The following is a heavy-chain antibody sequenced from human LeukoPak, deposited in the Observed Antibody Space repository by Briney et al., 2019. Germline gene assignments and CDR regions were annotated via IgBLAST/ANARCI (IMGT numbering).Heavy chain of an antibody. CDR1: GGSISSSSYY. V-gene: IGHV4-61*05. CDR3: ARQGWGSFDY. CDR2: IYYSGST. D-gene: IGHD2-21*01. Sequence: PSETLSLTCTVSGGSISSSSYYWGWIRQPPGKGLEWIGYIYYSGSTNYNPSLKSRVTISVDTSKNQFSLKLSSVTAADTAVYYCARQGWGSFDYWGQGTLVTVSS. J-gene: IGHJ4*02.